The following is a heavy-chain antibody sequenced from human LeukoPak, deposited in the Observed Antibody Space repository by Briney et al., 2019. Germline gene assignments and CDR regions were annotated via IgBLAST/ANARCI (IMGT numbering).Heavy chain of an antibody. J-gene: IGHJ4*02. Sequence: TGGSLRLSCAASGFTFSSCWMHWVRQAPGKGLVWVSRINGDGSSTTYADSVRDRFTISRDNAKNTLYLQMNSLRDEDTAVYYCARVGGYNSYFDYWGQGSLVTVSS. CDR2: INGDGSST. V-gene: IGHV3-74*03. CDR3: ARVGGYNSYFDY. D-gene: IGHD5-24*01. CDR1: GFTFSSCW.